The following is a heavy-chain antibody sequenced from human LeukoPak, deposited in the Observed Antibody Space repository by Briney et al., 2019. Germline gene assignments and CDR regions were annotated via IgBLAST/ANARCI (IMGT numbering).Heavy chain of an antibody. CDR3: ANYDFWSGYYVT. D-gene: IGHD3-3*01. J-gene: IGHJ5*02. V-gene: IGHV1-2*02. CDR2: INPNSGGT. CDR1: GYTFTGYY. Sequence: ASVKVSCKASGYTFTGYYMHWVRQAPGQGLEWMGWINPNSGGTNYAQKFQGRVTITRDTSISTAYMELSRLRSDDTAVYYCANYDFWSGYYVTWGQGTLVTVSS.